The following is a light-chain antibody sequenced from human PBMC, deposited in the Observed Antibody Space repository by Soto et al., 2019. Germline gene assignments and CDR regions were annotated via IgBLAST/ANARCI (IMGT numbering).Light chain of an antibody. Sequence: DIQMTQSPSSLSASVGDRVTITCRASQGISNYLAWYQQKPGKVPKLLIYVASTLHSGVPSRFSGSASGTDFTLPISSLQPEDDATYYCQKYNSAFGGGTRVEIK. V-gene: IGKV1-27*01. J-gene: IGKJ4*01. CDR2: VAS. CDR3: QKYNSA. CDR1: QGISNY.